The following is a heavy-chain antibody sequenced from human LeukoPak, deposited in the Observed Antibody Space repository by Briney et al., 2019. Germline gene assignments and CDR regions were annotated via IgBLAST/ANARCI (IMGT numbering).Heavy chain of an antibody. CDR3: ARGGGWYFDY. Sequence: GGSLRLSCAASGFTFSIYSVTWVRQAPGKGLEWVASISSTSSYIYYADSVRGRFTISRDNAQYLAYLQMNSLGAEDTAVYYCARGGGWYFDYWGQGALITASS. J-gene: IGHJ4*02. V-gene: IGHV3-21*06. CDR2: ISSTSSYI. D-gene: IGHD6-19*01. CDR1: GFTFSIYS.